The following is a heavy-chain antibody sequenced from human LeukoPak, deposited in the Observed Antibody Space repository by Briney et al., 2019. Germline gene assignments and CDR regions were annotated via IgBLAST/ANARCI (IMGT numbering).Heavy chain of an antibody. CDR1: GFTFCSLG. D-gene: IGHD5-12*01. Sequence: PGGSLTLSCAASGFTFCSLGMHGLRQAPGKGLEWVAVISYDGSNKYYADSVKGRFTISRDNSKNTLYLQMNSLRAEDTAVYYCAKDLGWLLYYFDYWGQGTLVTVSS. J-gene: IGHJ4*02. V-gene: IGHV3-30*18. CDR3: AKDLGWLLYYFDY. CDR2: ISYDGSNK.